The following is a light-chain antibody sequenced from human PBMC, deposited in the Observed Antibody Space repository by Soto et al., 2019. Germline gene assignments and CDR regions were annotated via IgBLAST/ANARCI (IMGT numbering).Light chain of an antibody. Sequence: QSVLTQPPSVSAAPGQKVTISCSGSSSNIGNNYVSWYQQLPGTAPKLLIYDNNKRPSGIPDRFSGSKSGTSATLGVTGLQTGDEADYYCGTWDSSSLSAVFGGGTKLTVL. V-gene: IGLV1-51*01. CDR3: GTWDSSSLSAV. J-gene: IGLJ2*01. CDR2: DNN. CDR1: SSNIGNNY.